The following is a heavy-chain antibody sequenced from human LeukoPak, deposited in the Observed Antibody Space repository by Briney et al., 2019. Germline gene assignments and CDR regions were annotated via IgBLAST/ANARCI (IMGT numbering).Heavy chain of an antibody. V-gene: IGHV3-9*01. J-gene: IGHJ4*02. CDR1: GFTFDDYA. Sequence: GGSLRLSCAASGFTFDDYAMHWVRQAPGKGLEWVSGISWSSGSIGYADSVKGRFTISRDNAKNSLYLQMNSLRAEDTALYYCAKAINFGVVIMYFDYWGQGTLVTVSS. D-gene: IGHD3-3*01. CDR2: ISWSSGSI. CDR3: AKAINFGVVIMYFDY.